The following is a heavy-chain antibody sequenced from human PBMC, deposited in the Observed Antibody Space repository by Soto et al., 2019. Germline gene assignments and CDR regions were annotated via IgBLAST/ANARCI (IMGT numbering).Heavy chain of an antibody. J-gene: IGHJ6*02. V-gene: IGHV1-46*01. CDR1: GGTFSSSA. CDR2: INPNGGST. Sequence: ASVKVSCKASGGTFSSSAISWVRQAPGQGLEWMGIINPNGGSTSYAQKFQGRVTMTRDTSTSTVYMELSSLRSEDTAVYYCARDKYYYDSSGYLRPYYYYYGMDVWGQGTTVTVSS. CDR3: ARDKYYYDSSGYLRPYYYYYGMDV. D-gene: IGHD3-22*01.